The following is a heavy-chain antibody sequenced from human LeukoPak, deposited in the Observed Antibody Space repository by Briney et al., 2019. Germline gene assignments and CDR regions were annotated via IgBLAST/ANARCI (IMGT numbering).Heavy chain of an antibody. Sequence: GGSLRLSSAASGFTFSSVGMYWVRQAPGKGLDWVAVIWYDGSNNYYEDSVKGRFTISRDNSKNTLFLQMDNLRAEDTAVYHCSRSGRYSGHYYLDNWGQGTPVIVSS. CDR1: GFTFSSVG. J-gene: IGHJ4*02. D-gene: IGHD1-26*01. CDR3: SRSGRYSGHYYLDN. V-gene: IGHV3-33*01. CDR2: IWYDGSNN.